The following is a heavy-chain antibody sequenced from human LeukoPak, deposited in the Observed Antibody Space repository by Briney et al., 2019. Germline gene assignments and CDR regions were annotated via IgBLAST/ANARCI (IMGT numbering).Heavy chain of an antibody. Sequence: SETLXXXCXVXGGSFSGYYWSWLRQPPGKGLEGIGEINHSGSTNYNPSLRSRGTISVEKTKNKFSLKLSSVTAADTAVYYCARVSKPKRPGVTAPDYWGQGTLVTVSS. CDR2: INHSGST. V-gene: IGHV4-34*01. D-gene: IGHD4-23*01. J-gene: IGHJ4*02. CDR1: GGSFSGYY. CDR3: ARVSKPKRPGVTAPDY.